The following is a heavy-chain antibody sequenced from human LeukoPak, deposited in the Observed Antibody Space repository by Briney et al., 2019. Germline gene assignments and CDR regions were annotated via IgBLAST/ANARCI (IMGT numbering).Heavy chain of an antibody. CDR3: AKDAVPLPAAIRP. J-gene: IGHJ5*02. CDR1: GFTFSNYW. V-gene: IGHV3-74*01. Sequence: GGSLRLSCVASGFTFSNYWMHWVRHPPGKGLVWVSRIYVDGRTTNYADSVKGRFTISRDNAKNTLYLQMNSLRTEDTAVYYCAKDAVPLPAAIRPWGQGTLVTVSS. CDR2: IYVDGRTT. D-gene: IGHD2-2*01.